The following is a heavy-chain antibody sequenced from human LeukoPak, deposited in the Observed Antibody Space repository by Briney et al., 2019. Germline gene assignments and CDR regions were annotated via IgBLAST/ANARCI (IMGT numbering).Heavy chain of an antibody. CDR3: ATGVLLWFGESSHADY. J-gene: IGHJ4*02. CDR1: GGTFSSYA. D-gene: IGHD3-10*01. CDR2: IIPIFGTA. Sequence: SVKVSCKASGGTFSSYAISWVRQAPGQGLEWMGGIIPIFGTANYAQKFQGRVTITADESTSTAYMELSSLRSEDTAVYYCATGVLLWFGESSHADYWGQGTLVTVSS. V-gene: IGHV1-69*13.